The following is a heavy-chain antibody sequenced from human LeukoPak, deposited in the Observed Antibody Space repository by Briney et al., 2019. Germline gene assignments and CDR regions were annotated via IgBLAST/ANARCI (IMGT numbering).Heavy chain of an antibody. J-gene: IGHJ4*02. CDR2: ISSSSSYI. CDR1: GFTFSSYS. D-gene: IGHD5-18*01. Sequence: PGGSLRLSCAASGFTFSSYSMNWVRQAPGKGLEWVSSISSSSSYIYYADSVKGRFTISRDNAKNSLYLQMNSLRAEDTAVYYCASDVDTAMVPDYWGQGTLVTVSS. CDR3: ASDVDTAMVPDY. V-gene: IGHV3-21*03.